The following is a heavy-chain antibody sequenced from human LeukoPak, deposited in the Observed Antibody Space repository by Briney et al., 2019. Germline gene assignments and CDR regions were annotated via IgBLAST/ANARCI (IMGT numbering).Heavy chain of an antibody. D-gene: IGHD3-3*01. J-gene: IGHJ6*02. Sequence: SGTLSLTCAVSGGPISSSNWWSWVRQPPGKGLEWIGEIYHSGSTNYNPSLKSRVTISVDKSKNQFSLKLSSVTAADTAVYYCARESVDYDFWSGYSDYYYYGMDVWGQGTTVTVSS. CDR1: GGPISSSNW. CDR2: IYHSGST. V-gene: IGHV4-4*02. CDR3: ARESVDYDFWSGYSDYYYYGMDV.